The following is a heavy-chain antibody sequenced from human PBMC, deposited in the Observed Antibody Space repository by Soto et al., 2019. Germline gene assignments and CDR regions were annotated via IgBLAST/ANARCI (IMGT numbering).Heavy chain of an antibody. CDR2: ISGSGGST. V-gene: IGHV3-23*01. CDR1: GFTFSSYA. J-gene: IGHJ4*02. Sequence: EVQLLESGGGLVQPGGSLRLSCAASGFTFSSYAMSWVRQAPGKGLEWVSAISGSGGSTYYADSVKGRFTISRYNSKKTRYLQMNRLRAEDTAVYYCAKGDIVLMVYAIYFEYWGQGPLVTGSS. CDR3: AKGDIVLMVYAIYFEY. D-gene: IGHD2-8*01.